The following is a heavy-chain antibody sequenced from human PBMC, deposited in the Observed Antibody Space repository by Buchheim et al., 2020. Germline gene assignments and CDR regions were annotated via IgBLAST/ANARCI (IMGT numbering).Heavy chain of an antibody. D-gene: IGHD6-13*01. CDR2: ISYDGSNK. Sequence: QVQLVESGGGVVQPGRSLRLSCAASGFTFSSYGMHWVRQAPGKGLEWVAVISYDGSNKYYADSVKGRFTISRDNSKNTLYLQMNSLRAEDTAVYYCANGLVVPPHLAAAGIKENSMDIWGQGTT. J-gene: IGHJ6*02. CDR1: GFTFSSYG. CDR3: ANGLVVPPHLAAAGIKENSMDI. V-gene: IGHV3-30*18.